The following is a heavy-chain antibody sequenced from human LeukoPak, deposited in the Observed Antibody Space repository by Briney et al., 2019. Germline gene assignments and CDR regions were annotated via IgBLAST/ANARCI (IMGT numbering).Heavy chain of an antibody. J-gene: IGHJ4*02. Sequence: GGSLRLSCAASGFTFSTYSMSWIRQAPGKGLESVSYISGSSTNTNYADSVKGRFTISRDNAKNSLYLQMNSLRAEDTAVYYCTRHPAEGDYWGQGTLVTVSS. CDR1: GFTFSTYS. V-gene: IGHV3-11*03. CDR2: ISGSSTNT. D-gene: IGHD2-15*01. CDR3: TRHPAEGDY.